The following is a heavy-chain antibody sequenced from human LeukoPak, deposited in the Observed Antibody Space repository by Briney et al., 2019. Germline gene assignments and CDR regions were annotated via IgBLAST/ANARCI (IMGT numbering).Heavy chain of an antibody. CDR2: ISSSGSTI. Sequence: GGSLRLSCAAPGFTFSSYEMNWVRQAPGRGLEWVSYISSSGSTIYYADSVKGRFTTSRDNAKNSLYLQMNSLRAEDTAVYYCATRQWLASHFDYWGQGTLVTVSS. V-gene: IGHV3-48*03. CDR3: ATRQWLASHFDY. CDR1: GFTFSSYE. J-gene: IGHJ4*02. D-gene: IGHD6-19*01.